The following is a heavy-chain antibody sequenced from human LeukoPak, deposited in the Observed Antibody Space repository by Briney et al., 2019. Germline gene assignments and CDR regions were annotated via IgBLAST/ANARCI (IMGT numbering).Heavy chain of an antibody. CDR2: INPSGGST. CDR1: GYTFTSYY. D-gene: IGHD3-10*01. CDR3: ARVFYGSGSYYIYPMDY. V-gene: IGHV1-46*01. J-gene: IGHJ4*02. Sequence: GASVKVSCKASGYTFTSYYMHWVRQAPGQGLEWMGIINPSGGSTSYAQKFQGRVTMTRDMSTSTVYMELSSLRSEDTAVYYCARVFYGSGSYYIYPMDYWGQGTLVTVSS.